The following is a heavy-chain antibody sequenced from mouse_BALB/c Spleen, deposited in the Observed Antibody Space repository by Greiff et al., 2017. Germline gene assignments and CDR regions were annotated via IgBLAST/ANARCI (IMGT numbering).Heavy chain of an antibody. D-gene: IGHD1-1*01. CDR3: ARGDYYGSSYRYYAMDY. CDR2: INPDSSTI. J-gene: IGHJ4*01. CDR1: GFDFSRYW. Sequence: EVMLVESGGGLVQPGGSLKLSCAASGFDFSRYWMSWVRQAPGKGLEWIGEINPDSSTINYTPSLKDKFIISRDNAKNTLYLQMSKVRSEDTALYYCARGDYYGSSYRYYAMDYWGQGTSVTVSS. V-gene: IGHV4-1*02.